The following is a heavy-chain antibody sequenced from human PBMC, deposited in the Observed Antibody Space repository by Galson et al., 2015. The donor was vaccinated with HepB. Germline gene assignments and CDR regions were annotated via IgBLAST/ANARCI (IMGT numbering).Heavy chain of an antibody. Sequence: SLRLSCAASGFMFSSRAMSWVRQAPGKGLEWVSTITGSSIGTFYADSVKGRLTISRDNSKNTVYLHMNSLRADDTAVYYCAKDLGDSLAARWDYWGQGILVTVSS. CDR2: ITGSSIGT. CDR1: GFMFSSRA. D-gene: IGHD6-6*01. V-gene: IGHV3-23*01. J-gene: IGHJ4*02. CDR3: AKDLGDSLAARWDY.